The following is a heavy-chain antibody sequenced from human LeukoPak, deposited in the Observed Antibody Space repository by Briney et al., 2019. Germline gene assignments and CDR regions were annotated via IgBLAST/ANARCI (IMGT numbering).Heavy chain of an antibody. J-gene: IGHJ6*03. D-gene: IGHD6-13*01. CDR2: INRDGTEK. CDR1: EFTFSNFW. CDR3: ARRGGSSWYGYYYYMDV. V-gene: IGHV3-7*01. Sequence: TGGSLRLSCAASEFTFSNFWMSWVRQAPGMGLEWVANINRDGTEKYYVDSVKGRFTISRDNAKHSLYLQMNSLRAEDTAVYYCARRGGSSWYGYYYYMDVWGKGTTVTISS.